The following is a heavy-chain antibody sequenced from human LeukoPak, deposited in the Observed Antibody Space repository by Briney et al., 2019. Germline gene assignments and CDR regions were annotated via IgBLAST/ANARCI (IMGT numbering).Heavy chain of an antibody. D-gene: IGHD1-26*01. CDR1: GFTFSSYA. CDR3: ARDPYSGGYGDYYYYYMDL. Sequence: GGSLRLSCAASGFTFSSYAMHWVRQAPGKGLEWVAVISYDGSNKYYADSVEGRFTISRDNSKNTLYLQMNSLRAEDTAVYYCARDPYSGGYGDYYYYYMDLWGQGTTVTISS. CDR2: ISYDGSNK. J-gene: IGHJ6*03. V-gene: IGHV3-30*04.